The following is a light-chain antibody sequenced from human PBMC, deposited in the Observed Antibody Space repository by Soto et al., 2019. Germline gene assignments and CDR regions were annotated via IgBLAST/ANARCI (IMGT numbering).Light chain of an antibody. CDR3: AAWDDSLNGSWV. CDR1: NSNIGSNI. J-gene: IGLJ3*02. CDR2: SND. V-gene: IGLV1-44*01. Sequence: QAVVTQPPSASGTPGQRVTISCSGSNSNIGSNIVNWYQQLPGTAPKLLIYSNDQRPSGVPDRFSGSKSGTSASLAISGLQSEDEADYYCAAWDDSLNGSWVFGGGTKLTVL.